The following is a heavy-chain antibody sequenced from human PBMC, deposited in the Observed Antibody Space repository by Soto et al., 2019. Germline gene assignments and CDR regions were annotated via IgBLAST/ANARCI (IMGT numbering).Heavy chain of an antibody. J-gene: IGHJ6*02. D-gene: IGHD3-22*01. Sequence: SETLSLTCAVYGGSFSGYYWSWIRQPPGKGLEWIGEINHSGSTNYNPSLKSRVTISVDTSNNQFSLKLSSVTAADTAVYYCAGGDYYHSSGYYFYYYTMDVWGQGTTVTVSS. CDR1: GGSFSGYY. CDR3: AGGDYYHSSGYYFYYYTMDV. V-gene: IGHV4-34*01. CDR2: INHSGST.